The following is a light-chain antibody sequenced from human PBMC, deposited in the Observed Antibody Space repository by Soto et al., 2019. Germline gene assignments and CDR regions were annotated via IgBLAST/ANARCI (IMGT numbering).Light chain of an antibody. CDR3: QQYESLPLT. J-gene: IGKJ5*01. Sequence: DIQMNKSTSSLSASVGDRVTITCQASQDINKNLIWYQQKPGKAPKLLIYDASDLETGVPSRFSGSGSGTGFTFTISSLQPEHFATYYCQQYESLPLTFGQGTLLEVK. CDR1: QDINKN. CDR2: DAS. V-gene: IGKV1-33*01.